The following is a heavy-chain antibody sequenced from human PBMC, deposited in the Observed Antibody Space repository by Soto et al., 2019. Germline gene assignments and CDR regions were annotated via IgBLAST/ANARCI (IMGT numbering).Heavy chain of an antibody. V-gene: IGHV3-23*01. CDR1: GFTFSSYA. D-gene: IGHD3-22*01. CDR2: ISGGGGST. CDR3: AKDSPPYYYDSSEGLPPDY. J-gene: IGHJ4*02. Sequence: EVQLLESGGGLVQPGGSLRLSCAASGFTFSSYAMSWVRQAPGKGLEWVSAISGGGGSTYYADSVKGRFTIPRDNSKNTLYLQMNTLRAEDTAVYYCAKDSPPYYYDSSEGLPPDYWGQGTLVTVSS.